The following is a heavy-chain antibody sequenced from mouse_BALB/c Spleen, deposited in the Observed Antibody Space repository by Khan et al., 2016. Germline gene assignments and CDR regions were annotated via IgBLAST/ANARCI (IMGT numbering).Heavy chain of an antibody. V-gene: IGHV14-3*02. Sequence: VQLQQSGAELVKPGASVKLSCTASGFNIKDTYMHWVKQRPEQGLEWLGRIDPASGNTKYDPKFQGKATITAATSSNTAYLQLSSLASKEPAVYYGASSRWDCGDYAGCAYWGQGTLVTVSA. CDR3: ASSRWDCGDYAGCAY. D-gene: IGHD2-13*01. J-gene: IGHJ3*01. CDR1: GFNIKDTY. CDR2: IDPASGNT.